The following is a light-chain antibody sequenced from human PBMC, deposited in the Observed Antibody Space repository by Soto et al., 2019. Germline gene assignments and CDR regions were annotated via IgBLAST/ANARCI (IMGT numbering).Light chain of an antibody. CDR3: CSYAGSSTWV. CDR2: EVT. V-gene: IGLV2-23*02. CDR1: SSDVGTYNV. Sequence: QSALTQPASVSGSPGQSITISCSGGSSDVGTYNVVSWYKQHPGKAPKLIIYEVTKRPSGVSDRFSGSKSGNTASLTISGLQTEDESDYYCCSYAGSSTWVFGGGTKVTVL. J-gene: IGLJ3*02.